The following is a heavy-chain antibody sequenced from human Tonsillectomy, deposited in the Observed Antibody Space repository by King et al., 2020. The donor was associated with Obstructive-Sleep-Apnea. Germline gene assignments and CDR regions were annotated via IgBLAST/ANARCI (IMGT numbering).Heavy chain of an antibody. V-gene: IGHV5-51*01. Sequence: VQLVESGAEVKKPGESLKISCKGSGYSFTSYWNGWVRQMPGKGQEWMGSIYPGDSDPRYSPSFQGQVTISAVKSISTAYLQWSSLKASDTAMYYCAGNYYGSGTFMDVWGQGTTVTVSS. D-gene: IGHD3-10*01. CDR2: IYPGDSDP. J-gene: IGHJ6*02. CDR3: AGNYYGSGTFMDV. CDR1: GYSFTSYW.